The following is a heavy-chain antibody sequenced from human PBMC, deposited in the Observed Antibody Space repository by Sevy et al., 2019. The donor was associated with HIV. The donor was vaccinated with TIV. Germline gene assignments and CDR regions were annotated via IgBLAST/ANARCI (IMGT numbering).Heavy chain of an antibody. D-gene: IGHD3-10*01. J-gene: IGHJ4*02. Sequence: GGSLRLSCAASGFTFSSYVISWVRQAPGRGLEWVSGISGNGGSTYYADSVKGRFTISRDNSKNTLYLQMHSLRVEDTAVYYCAHGRVYTSPRVFDFWGQGTLVTVSS. CDR1: GFTFSSYV. CDR3: AHGRVYTSPRVFDF. CDR2: ISGNGGST. V-gene: IGHV3-23*01.